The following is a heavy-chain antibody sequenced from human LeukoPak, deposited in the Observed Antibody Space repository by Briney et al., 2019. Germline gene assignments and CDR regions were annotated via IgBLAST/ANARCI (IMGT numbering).Heavy chain of an antibody. J-gene: IGHJ4*02. D-gene: IGHD4-11*01. CDR2: ISYDGSNK. V-gene: IGHV3-30-3*01. CDR1: GFTFSSYA. Sequence: GRPLRLSCAASGFTFSSYAMHWVRQAPGKGLEWVAVISYDGSNKYYADSVKGRFTISRDNSKNTLYLQMNSLRAEDTAVYYCARDRNYAVFDYWGQGTLVTVSS. CDR3: ARDRNYAVFDY.